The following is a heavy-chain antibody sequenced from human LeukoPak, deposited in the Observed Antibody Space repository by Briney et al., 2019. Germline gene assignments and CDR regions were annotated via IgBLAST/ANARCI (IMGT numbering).Heavy chain of an antibody. CDR3: ATRGVSAPPGPYYYYGMDV. CDR1: GYTFTGYY. J-gene: IGHJ6*02. Sequence: ASVTVSCKASGYTFTGYYMHWVRQAPGQGLEWMGWINPNSGGTNYAQKFQGRVTMTRDTSISTAYMELSRLRSDDTAVYYCATRGVSAPPGPYYYYGMDVWGQGTTVTVSS. V-gene: IGHV1-2*02. CDR2: INPNSGGT. D-gene: IGHD3-10*01.